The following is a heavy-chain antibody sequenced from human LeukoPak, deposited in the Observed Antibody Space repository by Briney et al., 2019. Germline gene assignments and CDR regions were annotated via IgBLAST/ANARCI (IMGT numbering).Heavy chain of an antibody. D-gene: IGHD1-26*01. CDR1: GGSISSYY. CDR2: ISYSGST. CDR3: ARETRLHSGSYSNDAFDI. V-gene: IGHV4-59*01. Sequence: SSETLSLTCTVSGGSISSYYWSWIRQPPGKGLEWIGYISYSGSTDYNPSLKSRVTISLDTSKNQFSLRLSSVTAADTAVYCCARETRLHSGSYSNDAFDIWGQGTMVTVSS. J-gene: IGHJ3*02.